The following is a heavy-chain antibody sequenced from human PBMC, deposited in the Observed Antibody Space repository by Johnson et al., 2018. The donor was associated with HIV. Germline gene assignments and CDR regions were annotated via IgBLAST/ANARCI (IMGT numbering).Heavy chain of an antibody. CDR2: ISHDGWNK. D-gene: IGHD5-18*01. V-gene: IGHV3-30*03. Sequence: QVQLVESGGGLVQPGGSLRLSCVASGFTVSSNYMNWVRQAPGKGLEWVAGISHDGWNKYYADSVKGRFTISRDNSKNTLYLQMNSLRAEDTAVYYCARERTYLDTAMVDAFDIWGQGTMVTVSS. CDR1: GFTVSSNY. CDR3: ARERTYLDTAMVDAFDI. J-gene: IGHJ3*02.